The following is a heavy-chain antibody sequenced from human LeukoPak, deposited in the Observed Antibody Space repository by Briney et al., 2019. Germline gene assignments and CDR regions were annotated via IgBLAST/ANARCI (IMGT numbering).Heavy chain of an antibody. CDR3: ARALSNTVRGVGDY. D-gene: IGHD3-10*01. CDR2: MSSDGSST. V-gene: IGHV3-74*01. Sequence: GGSLRLSCAASGFTFSNYWMNWVRQVPGKGLMWVSRMSSDGSSTNYADSVKGRFTISRDNAKNTLYLQMNSLRVEDTAVYYCARALSNTVRGVGDYWGQGTLVTVSS. J-gene: IGHJ4*02. CDR1: GFTFSNYW.